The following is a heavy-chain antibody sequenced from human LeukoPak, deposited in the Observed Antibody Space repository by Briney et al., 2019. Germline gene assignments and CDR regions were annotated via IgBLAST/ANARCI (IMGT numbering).Heavy chain of an antibody. V-gene: IGHV1-2*02. CDR3: ARDYYDSSGYYYVFDY. D-gene: IGHD3-22*01. Sequence: ASVKVSCKASGYTFTGYYMHWVRQAPGQGLEWMGWINPNSGGTNYAQKFQGRVTMTRDTSISTAYMELSRLSSDDTAVYYCARDYYDSSGYYYVFDYWGRGTLVTVSS. CDR1: GYTFTGYY. J-gene: IGHJ4*02. CDR2: INPNSGGT.